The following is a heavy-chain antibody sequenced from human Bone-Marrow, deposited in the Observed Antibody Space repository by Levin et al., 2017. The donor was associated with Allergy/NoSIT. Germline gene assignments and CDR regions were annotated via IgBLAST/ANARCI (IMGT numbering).Heavy chain of an antibody. CDR2: IDHRGST. CDR3: ARDRPYYYDSRPCHEGD. V-gene: IGHV4-30-4*01. Sequence: TSETLSLTCSVSGDSISSADFYWSWIRQPPGTGLEWIGNIDHRGSTSYNPSLKSRISISLDIFKNEFSLRLTSVTAADTAVYYCARDRPYYYDSRPCHEGDWGQGILVIVSS. CDR1: GDSISSADFY. D-gene: IGHD3-22*01. J-gene: IGHJ4*02.